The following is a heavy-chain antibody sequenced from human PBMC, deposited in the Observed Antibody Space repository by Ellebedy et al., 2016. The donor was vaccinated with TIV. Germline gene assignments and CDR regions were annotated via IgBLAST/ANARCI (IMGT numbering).Heavy chain of an antibody. Sequence: AASVKVSCKASGYTFTSYDINWVRQATGQGLEWMGWINPNSGGTNYAQKFQGWVTMTRDTSISTAYMELSRLRSDDTAVYYCARGDCSGGSCYQNYYYGMDVWGQGTTVTVSS. D-gene: IGHD2-15*01. CDR2: INPNSGGT. V-gene: IGHV1-2*04. CDR1: GYTFTSYD. CDR3: ARGDCSGGSCYQNYYYGMDV. J-gene: IGHJ6*02.